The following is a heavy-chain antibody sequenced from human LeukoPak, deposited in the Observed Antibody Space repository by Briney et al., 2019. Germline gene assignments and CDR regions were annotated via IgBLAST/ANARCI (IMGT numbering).Heavy chain of an antibody. J-gene: IGHJ3*02. D-gene: IGHD3-16*01. Sequence: GGSLRLSCAASGFTFSSDATSWVRQAPGKGLEWVANIKQDGSEKYYVDSVKGRFTISRDNAKNSLYLQMNSLKTEDTAVYYCTRRPFPDAFDIWGQGTMVTVSS. CDR2: IKQDGSEK. V-gene: IGHV3-7*03. CDR1: GFTFSSDA. CDR3: TRRPFPDAFDI.